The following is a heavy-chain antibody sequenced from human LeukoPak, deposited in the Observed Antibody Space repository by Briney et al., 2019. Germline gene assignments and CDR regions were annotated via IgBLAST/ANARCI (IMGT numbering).Heavy chain of an antibody. J-gene: IGHJ3*01. V-gene: IGHV3-7*03. CDR2: IKEDGTAK. Sequence: PGGSLRLSCAASGFTFSSSWMAWVRQAPGKGLEWVGNIKEDGTAKNYVVSVRGRFTISRDNAKNSLYLQMSSLRSEDTAVYYCARDMSTRVTPISYAIDVWGQGTMVTVSS. CDR3: ARDMSTRVTPISYAIDV. CDR1: GFTFSSSW. D-gene: IGHD4-23*01.